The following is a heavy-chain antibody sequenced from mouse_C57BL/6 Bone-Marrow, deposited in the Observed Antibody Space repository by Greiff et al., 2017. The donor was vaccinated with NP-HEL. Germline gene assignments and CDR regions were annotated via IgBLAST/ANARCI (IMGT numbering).Heavy chain of an antibody. CDR3: ARGGVYYDYDEGYYYAMDY. V-gene: IGHV5-4*01. J-gene: IGHJ4*01. Sequence: EVQLVESGGGLVKPGGSLKLSCAASGFTFSSYAMSWVRQTPEKRLEWVATISDGGSYTYYPDNVKGRFTISRDNAKNNLYLQLSHLKSEDTAMYYCARGGVYYDYDEGYYYAMDYWGQGTSVTVSS. D-gene: IGHD2-4*01. CDR1: GFTFSSYA. CDR2: ISDGGSYT.